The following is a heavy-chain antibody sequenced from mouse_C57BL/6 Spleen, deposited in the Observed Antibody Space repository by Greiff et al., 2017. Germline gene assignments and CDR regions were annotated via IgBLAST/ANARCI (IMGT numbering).Heavy chain of an antibody. D-gene: IGHD2-1*01. V-gene: IGHV5-15*01. CDR1: GFTFSDYG. J-gene: IGHJ4*01. CDR3: ARQYVNYGSMDY. CDR2: ISNLAYSI. Sequence: EVMLVESGGGLVQPGGSLKLSCAASGFTFSDYGMAWVRQAPRKGPEWVAFISNLAYSIYYADTVTGRFTISRENAKNTLYLEMSSLRSEDTAMYYCARQYVNYGSMDYWGQGTSVTVSS.